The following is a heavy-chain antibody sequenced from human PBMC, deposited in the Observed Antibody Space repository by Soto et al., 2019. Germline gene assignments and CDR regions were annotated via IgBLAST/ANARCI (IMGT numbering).Heavy chain of an antibody. Sequence: QVQLVQSGAEVKKPGASVKVSCKASGYTFTSYGISWVRQAPGQGLEWMGWISAYNGNTNYAQKLQGRVTMSIATSTSTAYMELRSLRSDDTAVYYCARRPGYGGNSVLHVWGQGTLVTVSS. CDR2: ISAYNGNT. CDR1: GYTFTSYG. CDR3: ARRPGYGGNSVLHV. V-gene: IGHV1-18*01. J-gene: IGHJ4*02. D-gene: IGHD4-17*01.